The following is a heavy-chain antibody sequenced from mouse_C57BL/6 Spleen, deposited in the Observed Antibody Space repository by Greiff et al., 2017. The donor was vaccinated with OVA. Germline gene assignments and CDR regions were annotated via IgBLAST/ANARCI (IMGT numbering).Heavy chain of an antibody. J-gene: IGHJ2*01. CDR1: GYSFTGYY. V-gene: IGHV1-42*01. D-gene: IGHD1-1*01. CDR2: INPSTGGT. CDR3: ARGITTVVATPCDY. Sequence: VQLQQSGPELVKPGASVKISCKASGYSFTGYYMNWVKQSPEKSLEWIGEINPSTGGTTYNQKFKAKATLTVDKSSSTAYMQLKSLTSEDSAVYYCARGITTVVATPCDYWGQGTTLTVSS.